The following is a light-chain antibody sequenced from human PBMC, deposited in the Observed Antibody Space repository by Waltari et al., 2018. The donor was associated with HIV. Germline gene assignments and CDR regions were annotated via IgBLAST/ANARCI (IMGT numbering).Light chain of an antibody. Sequence: QSVLTQPPSASGTPGQRVTISCSGSSSNIGSNYVYWYQQLPGTAPKLLIYRNNQRPSGVPDRFSVSKSGTAASLAISGRRSEDEADYYCAAWDDSLSGRVFGGGTKLTVL. CDR3: AAWDDSLSGRV. V-gene: IGLV1-47*01. J-gene: IGLJ2*01. CDR2: RNN. CDR1: SSNIGSNY.